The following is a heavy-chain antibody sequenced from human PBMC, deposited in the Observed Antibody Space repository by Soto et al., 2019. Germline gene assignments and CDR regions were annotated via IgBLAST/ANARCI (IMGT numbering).Heavy chain of an antibody. CDR3: ARILGDTPASFDY. J-gene: IGHJ4*02. D-gene: IGHD1-26*01. CDR2: IYPGDSDT. V-gene: IGHV5-51*01. Sequence: PGESLKISCKGSGYSFTHYCIGLARQMPGKGLEWMGIIYPGDSDTKYSPSFQGQVTISADKSISTVYLQWSSLKASGSAIYYCARILGDTPASFDYWGQGTLVTVSS. CDR1: GYSFTHYC.